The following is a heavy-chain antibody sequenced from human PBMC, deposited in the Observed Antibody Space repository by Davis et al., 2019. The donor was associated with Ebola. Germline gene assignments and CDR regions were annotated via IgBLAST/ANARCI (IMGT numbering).Heavy chain of an antibody. CDR3: AKSLTTYYYDSSGYYSRYYFDY. J-gene: IGHJ4*02. Sequence: PGGSLRLSCAASGFTFSSYAMSWVRQAPGKGLEWVSAISGSGGSTYYADSVKGRFTISRDNSKNTLYLQMNSLRAEDTAVYYCAKSLTTYYYDSSGYYSRYYFDYWGQGTLVTVSS. D-gene: IGHD3-22*01. V-gene: IGHV3-23*01. CDR1: GFTFSSYA. CDR2: ISGSGGST.